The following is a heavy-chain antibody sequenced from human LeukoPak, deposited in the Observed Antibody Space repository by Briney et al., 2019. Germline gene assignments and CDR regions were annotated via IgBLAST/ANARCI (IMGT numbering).Heavy chain of an antibody. CDR1: GFTFSRYW. D-gene: IGHD6-19*01. Sequence: PGGSLRLSCAASGFTFSRYWMHWVRQAPGKGLVWVSRINSDGSSTNYADSVKGRFTISRDNSKNTLYLQMNSLRAEDTAVYYCAKDLAGYSSGWYHYWGQGTLVTVSS. CDR3: AKDLAGYSSGWYHY. V-gene: IGHV3-74*01. CDR2: INSDGSST. J-gene: IGHJ4*02.